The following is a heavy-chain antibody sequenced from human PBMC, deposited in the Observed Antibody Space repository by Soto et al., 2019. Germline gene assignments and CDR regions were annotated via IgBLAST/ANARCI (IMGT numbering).Heavy chain of an antibody. Sequence: QVQLVQSGAEVKKPGSSVKVSCKASGGTFSSYTISWVRQAPGQGLEWMGRIIPILGIANYAQKFQGRVTITADKSTSTAYMELSSLRSEDTAVYYCARDYYGSGSVDYWGQGTLVTVSS. D-gene: IGHD3-10*01. J-gene: IGHJ4*02. CDR3: ARDYYGSGSVDY. CDR2: IIPILGIA. V-gene: IGHV1-69*02. CDR1: GGTFSSYT.